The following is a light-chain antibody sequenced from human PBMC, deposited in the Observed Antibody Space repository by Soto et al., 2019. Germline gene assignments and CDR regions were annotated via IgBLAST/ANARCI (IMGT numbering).Light chain of an antibody. CDR1: QSVSSSY. CDR3: QQYGSSPGFT. V-gene: IGKV3-20*01. Sequence: ESELRQSPGTVSLSPGERATLSCRASQSVSSSYLAWYQQKPGQAPRLLIYGASSRATGIPDRFSGSGSGTDFTLTISRLEPEDFVVYYCQQYGSSPGFTFGPGTKVDIK. CDR2: GAS. J-gene: IGKJ3*01.